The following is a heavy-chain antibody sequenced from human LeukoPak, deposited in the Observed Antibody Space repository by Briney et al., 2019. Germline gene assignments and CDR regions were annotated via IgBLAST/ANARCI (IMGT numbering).Heavy chain of an antibody. J-gene: IGHJ4*02. Sequence: GASVKVSCKASGYTFTGYYMHWVRQAPGQGLEWMGWINPNRGGTNYAQKFQGRVTMTRDTSISTAYMELSRLRSDDTAVYYCARVRRIVVVPAANLKQQLAQYYFDYWGQGTLVTVSS. CDR3: ARVRRIVVVPAANLKQQLAQYYFDY. CDR2: INPNRGGT. CDR1: GYTFTGYY. D-gene: IGHD2-2*01. V-gene: IGHV1-2*02.